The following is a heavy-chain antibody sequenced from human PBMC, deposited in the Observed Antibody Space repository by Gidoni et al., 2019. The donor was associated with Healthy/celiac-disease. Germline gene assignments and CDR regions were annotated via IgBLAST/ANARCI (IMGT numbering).Heavy chain of an antibody. CDR3: ARDIGNSEYYYYGMDV. CDR1: GFTVSSNY. D-gene: IGHD4-4*01. J-gene: IGHJ6*02. CDR2: IYSGGST. Sequence: AASGFTVSSNYMSWVRQAPGKGLEWVSVIYSGGSTYYADSVKGRFTISRDNSKNTLYLQMNSLRAEDTAVYYCARDIGNSEYYYYGMDVWGQGTTVTVSS. V-gene: IGHV3-66*01.